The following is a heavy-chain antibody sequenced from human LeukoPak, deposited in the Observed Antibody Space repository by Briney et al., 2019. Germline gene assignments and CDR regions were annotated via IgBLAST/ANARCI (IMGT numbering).Heavy chain of an antibody. J-gene: IGHJ4*02. D-gene: IGHD6-19*01. CDR3: ARYSSGWYSRIDY. V-gene: IGHV4-31*03. Sequence: KPSETLSLACTVSGGSISSGGYYWSWIRQHPGKGLEWIGYIYYSGSTYYNPSLKSRVTISVDTSKNQFSLKLSSVTAADTAVYYCARYSSGWYSRIDYWGQGTLVTVSS. CDR2: IYYSGST. CDR1: GGSISSGGYY.